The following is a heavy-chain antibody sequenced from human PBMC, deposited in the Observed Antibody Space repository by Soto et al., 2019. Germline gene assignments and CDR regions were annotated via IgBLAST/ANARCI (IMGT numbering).Heavy chain of an antibody. Sequence: QGQLVQSGPEVKKPGASVKVSCKASGYTFSRYGISWVRQVPGQGLEWMGWVSGYSGDTKYAQKVQGRVTMTIDTSTYTAYMELRSLTSDDTAIYYCAKNGQPPYYYYGMDVGGQGTTVTVSS. D-gene: IGHD2-8*01. CDR3: AKNGQPPYYYYGMDV. J-gene: IGHJ6*02. CDR2: VSGYSGDT. V-gene: IGHV1-18*01. CDR1: GYTFSRYG.